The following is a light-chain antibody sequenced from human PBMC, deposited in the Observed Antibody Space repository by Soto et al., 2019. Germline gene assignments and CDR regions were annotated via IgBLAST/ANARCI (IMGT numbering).Light chain of an antibody. V-gene: IGLV2-14*01. CDR1: SSDVGGYNY. Sequence: QSALTQPASVSGSPGQSITISCTGTSSDVGGYNYVSWYQQHPGKAPKLMIYKVXXXXXXXXXXXXGSKSGNTASLTISGXXXXXEXXXXCSSYTSSTTLPYVFGTGTKLTVL. J-gene: IGLJ1*01. CDR3: SSYTSSTTLPYV. CDR2: KVX.